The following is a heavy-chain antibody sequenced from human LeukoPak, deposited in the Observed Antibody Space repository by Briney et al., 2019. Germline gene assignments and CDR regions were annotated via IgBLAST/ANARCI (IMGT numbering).Heavy chain of an antibody. CDR1: GYTFTGYY. Sequence: ASVKVSCKASGYTFTGYYMHWVRQAPGQGLEWMGWINPNSGGTNYAQKFQGRVTMTRDTSISTAYMELSRLRSDDTAVYCCARDLGYYDSRLWFDPWGQGTLVTVSS. CDR2: INPNSGGT. D-gene: IGHD3-22*01. CDR3: ARDLGYYDSRLWFDP. V-gene: IGHV1-2*02. J-gene: IGHJ5*02.